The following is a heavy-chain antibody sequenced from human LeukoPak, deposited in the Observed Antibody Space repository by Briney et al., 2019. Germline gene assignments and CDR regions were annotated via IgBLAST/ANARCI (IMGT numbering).Heavy chain of an antibody. Sequence: SVKLSCKASGATFSSYAISWVRVAPGQGLEWMGVTILIFGTGNYSQTFQGRGTITAAESTTTANMELSSRRSEDTALYYCASGLGTSGSYPVDYWGQGTLVTVSS. V-gene: IGHV1-69*13. CDR3: ASGLGTSGSYPVDY. J-gene: IGHJ4*02. D-gene: IGHD3-10*01. CDR1: GATFSSYA. CDR2: TILIFGTG.